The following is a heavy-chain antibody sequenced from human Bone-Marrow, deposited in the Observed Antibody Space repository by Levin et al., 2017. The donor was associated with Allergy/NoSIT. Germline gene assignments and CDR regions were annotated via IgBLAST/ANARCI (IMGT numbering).Heavy chain of an antibody. V-gene: IGHV3-74*01. CDR3: ARVRKRESIFGVVTNYYYYGMDV. CDR1: GFTFSSYW. D-gene: IGHD3-3*01. CDR2: INSDGSST. Sequence: PGGSLRLSCAASGFTFSSYWMHWVRQAPGKGLVWVSRINSDGSSTSYADSVKGRFTISRDNAKNTLYLQMNSLRAEDMAVYYCARVRKRESIFGVVTNYYYYGMDVWGQGTTVTVSS. J-gene: IGHJ6*02.